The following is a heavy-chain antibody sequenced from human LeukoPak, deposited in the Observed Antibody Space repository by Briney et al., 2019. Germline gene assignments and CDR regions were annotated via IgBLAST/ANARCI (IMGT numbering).Heavy chain of an antibody. Sequence: ASVKVSCKTSGYTFTNYYMHWVRQAPGQGLEWMGIINPSSGTTSFAQKFQGRVTVTRDTSISTLYMQLSSLRSEDTAVYYCARGPAGTNYYFYGMDVWGQGTTVTVSS. D-gene: IGHD6-13*01. CDR2: INPSSGTT. J-gene: IGHJ6*02. V-gene: IGHV1-46*01. CDR3: ARGPAGTNYYFYGMDV. CDR1: GYTFTNYY.